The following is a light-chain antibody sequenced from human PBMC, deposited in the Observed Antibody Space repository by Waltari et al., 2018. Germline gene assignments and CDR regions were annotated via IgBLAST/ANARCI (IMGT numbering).Light chain of an antibody. CDR3: QQSYNSPLT. CDR1: QSISNH. CDR2: AAS. J-gene: IGKJ5*01. Sequence: DIQMTQSPSSLSASIGDRVTITCRESQSISNHVTRYQQQPGTAPRLLIYAASKLEGGVPSRFSGSGSGTEFTLSISSLQTEDFAIYYCQQSYNSPLTFGQGTRLEIK. V-gene: IGKV1-39*01.